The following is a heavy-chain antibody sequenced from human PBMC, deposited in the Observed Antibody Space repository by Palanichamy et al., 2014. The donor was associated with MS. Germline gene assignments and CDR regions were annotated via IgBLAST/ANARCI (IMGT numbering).Heavy chain of an antibody. Sequence: QVHLVQSGAEVNKPGSSVKVSCKTSGASFSRYVFSWVRQAPGQGLEWVGGIIPIFGTTNYAQKFQGRLTISADMSTNTSYMGLSSLRSDDTAVYYCARGGIGEEAYFDFWGQGTLVTVSS. CDR1: GASFSRYV. CDR3: ARGGIGEEAYFDF. CDR2: IIPIFGTT. J-gene: IGHJ4*02. D-gene: IGHD3-10*01. V-gene: IGHV1-69*06.